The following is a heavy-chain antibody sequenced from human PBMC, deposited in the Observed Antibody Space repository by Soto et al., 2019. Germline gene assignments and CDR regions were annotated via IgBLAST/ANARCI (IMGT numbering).Heavy chain of an antibody. CDR2: ISAYNGNT. Sequence: ASVKVSCKASGYTFTSYGISWVRQAPGQGLEWMGWISAYNGNTNYAQKLQGRVTMTTGTSTSTAYMELRSLRFDDTAVYYCARDGSPNFWSGYYTGDWFDLWGQGTLVTVSS. V-gene: IGHV1-18*01. CDR3: ARDGSPNFWSGYYTGDWFDL. CDR1: GYTFTSYG. J-gene: IGHJ5*02. D-gene: IGHD3-3*01.